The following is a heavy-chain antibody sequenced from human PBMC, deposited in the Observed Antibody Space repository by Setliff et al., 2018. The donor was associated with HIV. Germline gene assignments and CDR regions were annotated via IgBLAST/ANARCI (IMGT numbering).Heavy chain of an antibody. J-gene: IGHJ4*02. Sequence: NPSETLSLTCAVYGGSFSGYYWSWVRQPPGKGLEWLGEVNHSGSTSYNPSLKSRVTISADTSKNQFSLKLSSVTAADTAVYYCARGTAMVIGDYWGQGTLVTVSS. V-gene: IGHV4-34*01. D-gene: IGHD5-18*01. CDR1: GGSFSGYY. CDR2: VNHSGST. CDR3: ARGTAMVIGDY.